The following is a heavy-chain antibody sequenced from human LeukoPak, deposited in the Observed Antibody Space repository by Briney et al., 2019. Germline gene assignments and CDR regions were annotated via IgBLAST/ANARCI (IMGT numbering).Heavy chain of an antibody. CDR2: ISGSGGST. Sequence: GGSLRLSCAASGFTFSSYAMSWVRQAPGKGLEWVSAISGSGGSTYYADSVKGRFTISRDNSKNTLYLQMNSLRAEDTAVYYCAKDRDYYDSSGYYYGGFYYFDYWGQGTLVTVSS. CDR3: AKDRDYYDSSGYYYGGFYYFDY. J-gene: IGHJ4*02. V-gene: IGHV3-23*01. CDR1: GFTFSSYA. D-gene: IGHD3-22*01.